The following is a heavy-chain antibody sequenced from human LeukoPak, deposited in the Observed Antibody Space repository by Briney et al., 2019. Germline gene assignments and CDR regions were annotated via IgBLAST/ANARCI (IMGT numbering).Heavy chain of an antibody. V-gene: IGHV4-61*02. CDR3: ARDGGYSHGYSLDS. J-gene: IGHJ4*02. Sequence: SETLSLICTVSGGSLTGGGYYWSWIRHPAGKGLEWIGRIYSNVSTIYNPSLKSRVTMSIDPSRNQFSLKLSSVTAADTAVYYCARDGGYSHGYSLDSWGQGSLVTVSS. CDR1: GGSLTGGGYY. CDR2: IYSNVST. D-gene: IGHD5-18*01.